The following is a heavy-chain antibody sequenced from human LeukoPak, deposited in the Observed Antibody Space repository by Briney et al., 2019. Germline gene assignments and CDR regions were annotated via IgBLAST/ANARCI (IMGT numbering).Heavy chain of an antibody. CDR1: GGSFSGYY. CDR3: ARRRLSSSWYYFDY. Sequence: SETLSLTCAVYGGSFSGYYWSWIRQPPGKGLEWIGEINHSGSTNYNPSLKSRVTISVDTSKNQFSLKLSSETAADTAVYYCARRRLSSSWYYFDYWGQGTLVTVSS. V-gene: IGHV4-34*01. CDR2: INHSGST. J-gene: IGHJ4*02. D-gene: IGHD6-13*01.